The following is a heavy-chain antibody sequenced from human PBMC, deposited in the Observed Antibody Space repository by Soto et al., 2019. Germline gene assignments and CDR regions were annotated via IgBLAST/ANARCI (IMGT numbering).Heavy chain of an antibody. V-gene: IGHV4-31*03. D-gene: IGHD3-16*01. J-gene: IGHJ5*01. Sequence: TLSLTCTVSGGSINSGGNYWSWIRQHPGKGLEWIGYFYYSGSTYYNPSLKSRGTISVDTSKKQFSLKLSSVTAADTAVYYCARDKGAAYRVFYLASWGHGTLVTVSS. CDR2: FYYSGST. CDR1: GGSINSGGNY. CDR3: ARDKGAAYRVFYLAS.